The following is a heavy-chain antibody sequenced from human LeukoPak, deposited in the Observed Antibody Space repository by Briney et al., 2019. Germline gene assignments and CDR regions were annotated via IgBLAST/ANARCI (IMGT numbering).Heavy chain of an antibody. CDR3: TRGFGSGYYFDS. CDR1: GFTFRNAW. CDR2: IKSKSDGGTT. D-gene: IGHD3-3*01. J-gene: IGHJ4*02. Sequence: GGSLRLSCVVSGFTFRNAWMVWVRQAPGKGLEWVGRIKSKSDGGTTDFAAPVKGRFTISRDDSKNTVFLQMNSLKTEDTAVYYCTRGFGSGYYFDSWGQGTLVTVSS. V-gene: IGHV3-15*07.